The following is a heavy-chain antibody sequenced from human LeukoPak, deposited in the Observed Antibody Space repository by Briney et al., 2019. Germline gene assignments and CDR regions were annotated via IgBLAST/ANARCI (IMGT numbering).Heavy chain of an antibody. CDR2: ISSSSSYI. CDR3: ARTGDYDFWSGYYFYYYYYMDV. V-gene: IGHV3-21*01. Sequence: GGSLRLSCTASGFTFSSYAMNWVRQAPGKGLEWVSSISSSSSYIYYADSVKGRFTISRDNAKNSLYLQMNSLRAEDTAVYYCARTGDYDFWSGYYFYYYYYMDVWGKGTTVTVSS. D-gene: IGHD3-3*01. CDR1: GFTFSSYA. J-gene: IGHJ6*03.